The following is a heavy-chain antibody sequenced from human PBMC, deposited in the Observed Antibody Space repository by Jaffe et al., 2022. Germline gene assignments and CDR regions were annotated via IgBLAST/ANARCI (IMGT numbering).Heavy chain of an antibody. J-gene: IGHJ3*01. Sequence: VQLVESGGGLVQPGGSLRLSCTGSDFRVSANYMSWVRQAPGKGLEWVALIYRDGSTFYGDSVRGRFIISRQNSANTLDLQMSSLTVTDTALYYCVGTASGYIDAFDLWGQGTVVTVSS. CDR2: IYRDGST. CDR1: DFRVSANY. CDR3: VGTASGYIDAFDL. V-gene: IGHV3-53*04. D-gene: IGHD5-12*01.